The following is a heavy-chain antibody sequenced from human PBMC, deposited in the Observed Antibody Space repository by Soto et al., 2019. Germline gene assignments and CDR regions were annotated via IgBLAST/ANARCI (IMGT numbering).Heavy chain of an antibody. Sequence: QVQLQQWGAGLLKPSETLSLTCAVYGGSFSGYYWSWIRQPPGKGLEWIGEINHSGSTNYNPPLKSRVPKSVSTSKNQFSLKLSSVTAADTAVYYCARARGYSNYVLNYWGQGTLVTVSS. CDR3: ARARGYSNYVLNY. CDR1: GGSFSGYY. CDR2: INHSGST. D-gene: IGHD4-4*01. V-gene: IGHV4-34*01. J-gene: IGHJ4*02.